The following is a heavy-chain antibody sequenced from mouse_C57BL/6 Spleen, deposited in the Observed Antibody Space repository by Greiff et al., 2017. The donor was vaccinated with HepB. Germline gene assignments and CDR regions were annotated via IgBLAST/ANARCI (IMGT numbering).Heavy chain of an antibody. CDR2: IDPETGGT. J-gene: IGHJ3*01. CDR1: GYTFTDYE. Sequence: VKLVESGAELVRPGASVTLSCKASGYTFTDYEMHWVKQTPVHGLEWIGAIDPETGGTAYNQKFKGKAILTADESSSTAYMELRSLTSEDSAVYYCTRFRWLLRAYWGQGTLVTVSA. D-gene: IGHD2-3*01. V-gene: IGHV1-15*01. CDR3: TRFRWLLRAY.